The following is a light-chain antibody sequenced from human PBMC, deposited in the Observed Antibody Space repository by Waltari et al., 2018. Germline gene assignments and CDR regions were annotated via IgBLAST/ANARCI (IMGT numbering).Light chain of an antibody. J-gene: IGKJ1*01. CDR2: DAS. CDR3: QQYSNWPPWT. CDR1: QNIHSH. Sequence: ETVLTQSPATLSLSLGDRATFSCRSSQNIHSHLAWYQQKPGQALRLVMYDASTRASGLPARFSGTGSGREFTLTINSLQSEDVAIYYCQQYSNWPPWTFGQGTTVEIK. V-gene: IGKV3-15*01.